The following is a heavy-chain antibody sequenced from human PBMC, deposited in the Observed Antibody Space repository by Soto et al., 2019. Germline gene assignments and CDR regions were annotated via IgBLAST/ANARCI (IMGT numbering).Heavy chain of an antibody. CDR3: ATFRGISTATTERYFDH. J-gene: IGHJ4*02. Sequence: PSETLSLTCAVSGGSISSSNWWGWVRQPPGKGLEWIGEIYHSGSTNYNPSLKSRVTISVDKSKNQFSLKLTSVTAADAAVYYCATFRGISTATTERYFDHWGQGILVTVS. V-gene: IGHV4-4*02. D-gene: IGHD4-17*01. CDR1: GGSISSSNW. CDR2: IYHSGST.